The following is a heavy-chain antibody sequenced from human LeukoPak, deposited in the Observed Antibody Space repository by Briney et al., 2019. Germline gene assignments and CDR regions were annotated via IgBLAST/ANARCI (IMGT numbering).Heavy chain of an antibody. D-gene: IGHD2-15*01. J-gene: IGHJ4*02. V-gene: IGHV4-59*02. CDR2: VYYSGST. CDR3: ARIHRYCSGVACYVLDN. Sequence: SETLSLTCVVSGGSVSGYYWGWIRQPPGRGLEWIGYVYYSGSTNYNPSFKSRITISVDTSMTQFSLQLSSVTAADTAVYYCARIHRYCSGVACYVLDNWGQGTLVAVSS. CDR1: GGSVSGYY.